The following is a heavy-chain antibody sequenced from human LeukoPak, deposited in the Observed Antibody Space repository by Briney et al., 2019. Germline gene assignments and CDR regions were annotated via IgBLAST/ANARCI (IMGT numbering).Heavy chain of an antibody. D-gene: IGHD6-13*01. Sequence: PSETLSLTCAVSGGSISSGGYSWSWIRQPPGMGLEWIGYIYYGGSTYYNPSLKSRLTISVDTSKNQFSLKLSSVTAADTAVYYCAGSFRPIRSSSWPSYFDYWGQGTLVTVSS. CDR3: AGSFRPIRSSSWPSYFDY. CDR1: GGSISSGGYS. J-gene: IGHJ4*02. CDR2: IYYGGST. V-gene: IGHV4-30-4*07.